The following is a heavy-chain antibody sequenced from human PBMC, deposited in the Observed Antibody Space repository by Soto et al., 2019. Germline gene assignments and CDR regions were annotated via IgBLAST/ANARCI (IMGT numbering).Heavy chain of an antibody. CDR3: AREGWERDSSGYYKKYFDY. V-gene: IGHV4-34*01. CDR1: GRSLSGSY. CDR2: INHSGRT. J-gene: IGHJ4*02. D-gene: IGHD3-22*01. Sequence: KPSETLSLTCAVYGRSLSGSYWSWIRQPPGKGLGWIAEINHSGRTTYSPSLKSRVTISLDKSKTQFSLKLSSVTAADTAVYYRAREGWERDSSGYYKKYFDYWGQGTLVTVSS.